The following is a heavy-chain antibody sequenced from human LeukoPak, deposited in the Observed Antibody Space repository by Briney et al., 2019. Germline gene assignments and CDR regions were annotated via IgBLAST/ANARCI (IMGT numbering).Heavy chain of an antibody. J-gene: IGHJ4*02. CDR3: TKGQTKSSEDFDY. Sequence: GGSLRLSCAASGFTFSSYAMNWVRQAPGKGLEWVSSISSSGGSTYYADSVKGRFTISKDNSKSTLYLQMNSLRAEDTAVYYCTKGQTKSSEDFDYWGQGTLVTVSS. D-gene: IGHD3-22*01. CDR1: GFTFSSYA. CDR2: ISSSGGST. V-gene: IGHV3-23*01.